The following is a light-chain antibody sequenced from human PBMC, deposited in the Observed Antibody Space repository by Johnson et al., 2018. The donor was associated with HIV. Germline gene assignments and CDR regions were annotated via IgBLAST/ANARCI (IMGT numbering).Light chain of an antibody. J-gene: IGLJ1*01. V-gene: IGLV1-51*01. CDR1: SSNIENNY. CDR3: GTWDSSLSYNYV. CDR2: DNN. Sequence: QSVLTQPPSVSAASGQRVDISCSGSSSNIENNYVSWYQQLPGTAPRLLIYDNNKRPSGIPDRFSGSKSGTSATLGITGLQTGDEADYYCGTWDSSLSYNYVFGTGTKVTVL.